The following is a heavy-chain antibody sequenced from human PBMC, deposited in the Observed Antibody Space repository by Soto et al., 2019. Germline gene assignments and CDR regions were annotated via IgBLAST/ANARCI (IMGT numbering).Heavy chain of an antibody. CDR2: IDYSGDT. V-gene: IGHV4-61*01. CDR3: ARDVIARIGPSLDY. Sequence: SETLSLTCNVSGGSVSSGFYHWSWIRQPPGKGLEWIGYIDYSGDTNSGPSLKSRVTMSLDTSKNQFSLRLSSVTAADTAVYYCARDVIARIGPSLDYWGQGTLVTVSS. D-gene: IGHD3-16*02. J-gene: IGHJ4*02. CDR1: GGSVSSGFYH.